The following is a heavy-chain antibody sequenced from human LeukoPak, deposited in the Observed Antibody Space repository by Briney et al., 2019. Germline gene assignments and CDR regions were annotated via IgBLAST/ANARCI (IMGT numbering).Heavy chain of an antibody. J-gene: IGHJ4*02. CDR3: ATDKGYYASGFFDN. CDR2: ISGSGGTS. V-gene: IGHV3-23*01. CDR1: GFTFRNYG. D-gene: IGHD3-10*01. Sequence: GGTLRLSCAASGFTFRNYGMSWVRQTPGKGLEWVSVISGSGGTSYYADPAKGRFTISRDSSKNTLYLQMNSLRAEDTAVYYCATDKGYYASGFFDNWGQGALVSVSS.